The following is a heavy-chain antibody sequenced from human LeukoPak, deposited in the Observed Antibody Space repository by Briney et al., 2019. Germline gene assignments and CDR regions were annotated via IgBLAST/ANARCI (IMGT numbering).Heavy chain of an antibody. D-gene: IGHD6-13*01. V-gene: IGHV4-38-2*02. CDR1: GYSISSGYY. CDR3: ARVRIAAAGTVGYYFDY. CDR2: IYHSGST. Sequence: SETLSLTCTVSGYSISSGYYWGWIRQPPGKGLEWIGSIYHSGSTYYNPSLKSRVTISVDTSKNQFSLKLSSVTAADTAVYYCARVRIAAAGTVGYYFDYWGQGTLVTVSS. J-gene: IGHJ4*02.